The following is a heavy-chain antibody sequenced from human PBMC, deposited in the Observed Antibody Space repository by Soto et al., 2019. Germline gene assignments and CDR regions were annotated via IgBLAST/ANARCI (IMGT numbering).Heavy chain of an antibody. CDR3: ARDVSHPVAKTGRGYYYYGMDV. J-gene: IGHJ6*02. CDR1: GYTFTSYG. Sequence: QVQLVQSGAEVKKPGASVKVSCKASGYTFTSYGISWVRQAPGQGLEWMGWISAYNGNTNYAQKLQGRVTMTTDTSTSTAYMELRSLRSDDTAVYYCARDVSHPVAKTGRGYYYYGMDVWGQGTTVTVSS. CDR2: ISAYNGNT. V-gene: IGHV1-18*04. D-gene: IGHD5-12*01.